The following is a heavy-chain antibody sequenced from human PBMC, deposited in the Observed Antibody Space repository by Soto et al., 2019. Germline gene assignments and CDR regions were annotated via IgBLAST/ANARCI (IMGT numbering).Heavy chain of an antibody. CDR3: ARGDYYDSSGYYD. CDR2: INHSGST. J-gene: IGHJ4*02. D-gene: IGHD3-22*01. Sequence: QVQLQQWGAGLLKPSETLSLTCAVYGGSFSGYYWSWIRQPPGKGLEWIGEINHSGSTNYNPSLQSRVTISVDTSKNQFSLKLSSVTAADTAVYYCARGDYYDSSGYYDWGQGTLVTVSS. V-gene: IGHV4-34*01. CDR1: GGSFSGYY.